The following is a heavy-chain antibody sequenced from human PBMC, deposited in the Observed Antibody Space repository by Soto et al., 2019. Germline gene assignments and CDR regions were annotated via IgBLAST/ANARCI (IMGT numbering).Heavy chain of an antibody. D-gene: IGHD6-6*01. V-gene: IGHV2-5*01. CDR2: IYWSGDE. CDR3: ARGLAARPVCAFDI. Sequence: QGTLKESGPTLVKPTQTLTLTCSFSGFSLSTSGVGVGWIRQPPGKALEWLAHIYWSGDEHYRPSPRSRLSITKDTSKNQVVLTMANMDPVDTATYYCARGLAARPVCAFDIWGQGTMVTVSS. CDR1: GFSLSTSGVG. J-gene: IGHJ3*02.